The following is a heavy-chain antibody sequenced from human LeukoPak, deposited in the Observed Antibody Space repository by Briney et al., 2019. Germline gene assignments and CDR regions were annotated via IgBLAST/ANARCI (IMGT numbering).Heavy chain of an antibody. CDR3: AKGRGITIFGVVIH. V-gene: IGHV3-9*03. CDR1: GFTFDDYA. D-gene: IGHD3-3*01. CDR2: ISWNSGSI. J-gene: IGHJ4*02. Sequence: GRSLRLSCAASGFTFDDYAMHWVRKAPGKGLGWVSVISWNSGSIGYADSVKGRFTISRDNAKNSLYLQMNSLRAEDMALYYCAKGRGITIFGVVIHWGQGTLVTVSS.